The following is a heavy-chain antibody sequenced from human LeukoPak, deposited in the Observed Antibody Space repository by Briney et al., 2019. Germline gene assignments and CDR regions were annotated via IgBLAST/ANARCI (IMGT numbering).Heavy chain of an antibody. Sequence: PGGSLRLSCAASGFTFSSYAMSWVRQAPGKGLEWVSAISGSGGSTYYADSVKGRFTISRDNAKNSLYLQMNSLTAEDTAVYYCARVAPGNGYFDYWGQGTLVTVSS. CDR1: GFTFSSYA. D-gene: IGHD6-13*01. CDR2: ISGSGGST. V-gene: IGHV3-23*01. CDR3: ARVAPGNGYFDY. J-gene: IGHJ4*02.